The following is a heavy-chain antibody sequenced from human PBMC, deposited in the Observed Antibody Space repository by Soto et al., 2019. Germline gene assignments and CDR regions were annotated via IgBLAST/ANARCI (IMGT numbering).Heavy chain of an antibody. D-gene: IGHD6-19*01. Sequence: PSQTLSLTCAISGDSVSSNSAAWNWIRQSPSRGLEWLGRTYYRSKWYNDYAVSVKSRITINPDTSKNQFSLQLDSVTPEDTAVYYCAREGVGAVAGTHVSMDVWGKGTTVTVSS. CDR1: GDSVSSNSAA. CDR2: TYYRSKWYN. V-gene: IGHV6-1*01. CDR3: AREGVGAVAGTHVSMDV. J-gene: IGHJ6*04.